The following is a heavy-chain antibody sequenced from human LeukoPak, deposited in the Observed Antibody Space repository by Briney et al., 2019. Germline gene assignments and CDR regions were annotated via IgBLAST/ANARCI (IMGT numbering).Heavy chain of an antibody. CDR1: GFTFSTSP. J-gene: IGHJ4*02. CDR2: ISSDGSSK. D-gene: IGHD3-22*01. V-gene: IGHV3-30-3*01. Sequence: PGRSLRLSCAASGFTFSTSPMHWVRQAPGKGLEWVSVISSDGSSKYYSDSVKGRFTISRDNSKNTLYQQMDSLRAEDTAVYYCATGRYCDGSGYSLVDSWGQGTLVTVSS. CDR3: ATGRYCDGSGYSLVDS.